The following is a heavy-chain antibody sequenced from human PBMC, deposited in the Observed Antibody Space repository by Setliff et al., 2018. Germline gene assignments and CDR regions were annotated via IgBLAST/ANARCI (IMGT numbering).Heavy chain of an antibody. J-gene: IGHJ4*02. CDR2: INA. CDR3: AGGPLDFVVTPAAAKFDY. D-gene: IGHD2-2*01. CDR1: GYIFTSYG. V-gene: IGHV1-18*01. Sequence: ASVKVSCKASGYIFTSYGINWVRQAPGQGLEWMGWINAYAQKFQGRVTMTIDTLTSTAYMELRSLRSDDTAVYYCAGGPLDFVVTPAAAKFDYWGQGTLVTVSS.